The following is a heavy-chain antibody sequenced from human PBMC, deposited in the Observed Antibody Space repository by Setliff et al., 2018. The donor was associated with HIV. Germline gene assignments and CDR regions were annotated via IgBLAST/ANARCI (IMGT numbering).Heavy chain of an antibody. CDR3: ARATSPRPMVRGGWFDP. D-gene: IGHD3-10*01. V-gene: IGHV4-34*01. J-gene: IGHJ5*02. CDR2: IDHSGST. CDR1: GGSFSGYH. Sequence: SETLSLTCAVYGGSFSGYHWSWIRQSPGKGLEWIGEIDHSGSTDDNPSLESRLTISVDTSSNHFSLRLTSVTAADTAVYYCARATSPRPMVRGGWFDPWGQGTLVTVSS.